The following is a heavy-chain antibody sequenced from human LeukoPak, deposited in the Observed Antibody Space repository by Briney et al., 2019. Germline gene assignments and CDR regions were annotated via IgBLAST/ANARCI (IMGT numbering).Heavy chain of an antibody. CDR2: ISSSGTTI. V-gene: IGHV3-48*03. J-gene: IGHJ6*02. CDR1: GFTFSSFE. CDR3: ARPSVRGVIYGMDV. Sequence: GGSLRLSCAASGFTFSSFEMNWVRQAPGKGMEWVSYISSSGTTIYYADSVKGRFTISRDNAKNSVYLQMNSLRAEDTAVYYCARPSVRGVIYGMDVWGQGTTVTVSS. D-gene: IGHD3-10*01.